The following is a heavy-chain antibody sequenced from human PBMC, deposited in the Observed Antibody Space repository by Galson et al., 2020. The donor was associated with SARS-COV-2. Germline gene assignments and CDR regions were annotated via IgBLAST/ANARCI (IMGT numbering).Heavy chain of an antibody. CDR3: AKESLSSCGTNCYFDLPGFDV. Sequence: GESLKISCAASRFTFSGCAMSWVRQAPGQGLEWISGISSNGASTFYADSVKGRFTISRDNSKSTLFLQMNSLSPEDTAVYDCAKESLSSCGTNCYFDLPGFDVWGQGTPVTVSS. D-gene: IGHD2-21*01. CDR2: ISSNGAST. CDR1: RFTFSGCA. V-gene: IGHV3-23*01. J-gene: IGHJ4*02.